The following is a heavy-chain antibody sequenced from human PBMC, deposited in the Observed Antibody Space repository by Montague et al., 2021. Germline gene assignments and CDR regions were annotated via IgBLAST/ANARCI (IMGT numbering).Heavy chain of an antibody. Sequence: SLRLSCAASGLIFGHSWMAWVRLPPGKGLEWVAGVNPDGSQVGYVESVKGRFTVSKDNAKNSLFLQMNSLRGDDTALYYCARNPAYGALDYWGQGTRVTVSS. D-gene: IGHD4/OR15-4a*01. CDR3: ARNPAYGALDY. V-gene: IGHV3-7*03. CDR1: GLIFGHSW. CDR2: VNPDGSQV. J-gene: IGHJ4*02.